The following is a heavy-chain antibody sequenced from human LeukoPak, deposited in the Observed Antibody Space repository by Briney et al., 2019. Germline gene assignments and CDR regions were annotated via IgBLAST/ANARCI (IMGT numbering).Heavy chain of an antibody. CDR3: ARAQAVGATGAFDY. J-gene: IGHJ4*02. Sequence: PGGSLRLSCAASGFTFSSYWMSWVRQAPGKGLEWVANIKQDGSEKYYVDSVKGRFTISRDNAKNSLYLQMNSLRAEDTAVYYCARAQAVGATGAFDYWGQGTLVTVSS. V-gene: IGHV3-7*01. CDR1: GFTFSSYW. CDR2: IKQDGSEK. D-gene: IGHD1-26*01.